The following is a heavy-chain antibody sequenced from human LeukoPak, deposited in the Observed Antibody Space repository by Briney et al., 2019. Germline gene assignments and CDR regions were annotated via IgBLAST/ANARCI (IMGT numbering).Heavy chain of an antibody. V-gene: IGHV1-2*02. CDR3: ARDPLYSNYVPFYYYYGMDV. CDR2: INPNSGGT. Sequence: ASVKVSCKASGYTFTGYYMHWVRQAPGQGLEWMGWINPNSGGTNYAQKFQGRVTMTRDTSISTAYMELSRLRSDDTAVYYCARDPLYSNYVPFYYYYGMDVWGQGTTVTVSS. CDR1: GYTFTGYY. D-gene: IGHD4-11*01. J-gene: IGHJ6*02.